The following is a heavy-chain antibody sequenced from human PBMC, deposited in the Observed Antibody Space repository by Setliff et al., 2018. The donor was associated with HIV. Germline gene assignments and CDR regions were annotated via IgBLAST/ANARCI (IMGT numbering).Heavy chain of an antibody. D-gene: IGHD2-15*01. J-gene: IGHJ6*01. V-gene: IGHV1-69*13. Sequence: ASVKVSCKASGDTFNSHAISWVRQAPGQGLEWMGGIIPIFGTPNYAQKFKGRLTITADESTSTVYMELSSLRSEDTALYYCARDSRDIVVVIAPEPEPYYYYGMDVWAKGPRSPSP. CDR1: GDTFNSHA. CDR3: ARDSRDIVVVIAPEPEPYYYYGMDV. CDR2: IIPIFGTP.